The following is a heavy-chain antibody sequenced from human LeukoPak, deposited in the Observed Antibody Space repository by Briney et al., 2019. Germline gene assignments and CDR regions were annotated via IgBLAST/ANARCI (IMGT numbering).Heavy chain of an antibody. V-gene: IGHV3-53*01. CDR2: ISIPGSI. CDR1: EFTDNSNY. CDR3: ARDKGSSWSDAFDI. Sequence: GGSLRLFCTPSEFTDNSNYMTWVRQATGKGLEWVSVISIPGSITYADSVKGRFTTSRDNSKNTLYLQMNSLRADDTAVYYCARDKGSSWSDAFDIWGQGTMVTVSS. J-gene: IGHJ3*02. D-gene: IGHD6-13*01.